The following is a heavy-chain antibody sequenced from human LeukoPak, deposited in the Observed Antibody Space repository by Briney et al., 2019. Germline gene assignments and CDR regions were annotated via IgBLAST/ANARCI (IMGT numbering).Heavy chain of an antibody. CDR2: INHSGST. CDR3: ARANDYGDPLPRYMDV. V-gene: IGHV4-34*01. Sequence: SETLSLTCAVYGGSFSGYYWSWIRQPPGKGLEWIGEINHSGSTNYNPSLKSRVTISVDKSKNQFSLKVNSVTAADTAVYYCARANDYGDPLPRYMDVWGKGTTVTVSS. D-gene: IGHD4-17*01. CDR1: GGSFSGYY. J-gene: IGHJ6*03.